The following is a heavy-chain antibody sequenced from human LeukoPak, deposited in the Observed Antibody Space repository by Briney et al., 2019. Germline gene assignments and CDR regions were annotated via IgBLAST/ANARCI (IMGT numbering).Heavy chain of an antibody. J-gene: IGHJ4*03. V-gene: IGHV1-18*01. Sequence: GASVKVSCKASGYSFTNYDINWVRQAPGQGLEWMGYAQKFQGRVTMTTDTSTNTAYMELTSLRSDDTAVYYCARAGGNFYFDYFDSWGQGTTVTVSS. CDR3: ARAGGNFYFDYFDS. CDR1: GYSFTNYD. D-gene: IGHD1-26*01.